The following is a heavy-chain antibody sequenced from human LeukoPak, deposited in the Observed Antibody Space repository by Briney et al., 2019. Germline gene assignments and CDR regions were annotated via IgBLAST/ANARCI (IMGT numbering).Heavy chain of an antibody. J-gene: IGHJ4*02. Sequence: PGGSLRLSCAASGFTFSSYAMSWVRQAPGEGLEWVSAISGSGGSTYYADSVKGRFTISRDNSKNTLYLQMNSLRAEDTAVYYCAKDGTTGTTDFRMPGVPSYWGQGTLVTVSS. V-gene: IGHV3-23*01. CDR2: ISGSGGST. CDR3: AKDGTTGTTDFRMPGVPSY. D-gene: IGHD1-1*01. CDR1: GFTFSSYA.